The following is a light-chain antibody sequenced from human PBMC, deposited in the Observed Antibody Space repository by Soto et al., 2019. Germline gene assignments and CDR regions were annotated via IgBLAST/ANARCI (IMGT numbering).Light chain of an antibody. Sequence: QSALTQPASMSGSPGQSITVSCTGTSSDIGGSTYVSWYQQHPGKAPRLIIYDVNNRPSGVAARFSASKSGNTASLTISGLQAEDEADYYCTSYTRSGLYVFGTGTKLTVL. CDR1: SSDIGGSTY. V-gene: IGLV2-14*01. CDR3: TSYTRSGLYV. J-gene: IGLJ1*01. CDR2: DVN.